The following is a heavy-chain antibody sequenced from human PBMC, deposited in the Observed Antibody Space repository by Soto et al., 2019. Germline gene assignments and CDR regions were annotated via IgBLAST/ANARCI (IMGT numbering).Heavy chain of an antibody. CDR2: ISGSSSLI. Sequence: GGSLRLSCAASGFTFSNYDMNWVRQAPGKGLEWVSYISGSSSLINYADSVKGRFTISRDNAKNSLFLQMNSLRDEDTAVYYCATLLPKYSSGWYLDSWGRGTLVTVSS. CDR1: GFTFSNYD. V-gene: IGHV3-48*02. CDR3: ATLLPKYSSGWYLDS. D-gene: IGHD6-19*01. J-gene: IGHJ4*02.